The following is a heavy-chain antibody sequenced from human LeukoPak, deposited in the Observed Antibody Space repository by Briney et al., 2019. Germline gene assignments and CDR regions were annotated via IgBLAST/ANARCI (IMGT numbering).Heavy chain of an antibody. CDR3: ARPRYCSGGSCYDAFDI. V-gene: IGHV1-18*01. CDR1: GYTFTSYG. D-gene: IGHD2-15*01. Sequence: ASVKVSCKASGYTFTSYGISWVRQAPGQGLEWMGWISAYNGNTNYAQKLQGRVTMTTDTSTSTAYMELRSLRSDDTAVYYCARPRYCSGGSCYDAFDIWGQGTMATVSS. CDR2: ISAYNGNT. J-gene: IGHJ3*02.